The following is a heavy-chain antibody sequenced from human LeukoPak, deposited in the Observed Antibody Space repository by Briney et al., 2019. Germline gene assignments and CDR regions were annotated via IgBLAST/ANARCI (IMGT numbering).Heavy chain of an antibody. CDR1: GGSISSSNSY. CDR2: IYDSGTT. V-gene: IGHV4-39*07. J-gene: IGHJ3*02. CDR3: GGGPDAFDI. Sequence: SETLSLTCTVSGGSISSSNSYWGWIRQPPGRGLEWIGTIYDSGTTYYNPSLKSRVTISVDTSKNQFSLKLRSVTAADTAVYYCGGGPDAFDIWGQGTMVTVSS.